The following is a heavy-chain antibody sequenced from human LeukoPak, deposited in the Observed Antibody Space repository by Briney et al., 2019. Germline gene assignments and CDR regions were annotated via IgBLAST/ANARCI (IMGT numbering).Heavy chain of an antibody. CDR2: INNDGSST. D-gene: IGHD2-15*01. V-gene: IGHV3-74*01. Sequence: GGSLRLSCAASGSTFSSYWMHWVRQAPGKGLVWVSRINNDGSSTTYADSVKGRFTISRDNAKNTLYLQMNSLGTEDTAVYYCARGGLQSFDYWGHGTLVTVS. J-gene: IGHJ4*01. CDR3: ARGGLQSFDY. CDR1: GSTFSSYW.